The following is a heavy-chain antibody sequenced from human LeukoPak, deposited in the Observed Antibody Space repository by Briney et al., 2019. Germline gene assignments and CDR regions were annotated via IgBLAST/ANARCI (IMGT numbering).Heavy chain of an antibody. V-gene: IGHV3-30*03. CDR1: GFTFSSYG. D-gene: IGHD6-6*01. CDR2: ISYDGSNK. J-gene: IGHJ3*02. CDR3: LSRRDAFDI. Sequence: GGSLRLSCAASGFTFSSYGMHWVRQAPGKGLEWVAVISYDGSNKYYADSVEGRFTISRDNSKNTLYLQMNSLRAEDTAVYYCLSRRDAFDIWGHGTMVTVSS.